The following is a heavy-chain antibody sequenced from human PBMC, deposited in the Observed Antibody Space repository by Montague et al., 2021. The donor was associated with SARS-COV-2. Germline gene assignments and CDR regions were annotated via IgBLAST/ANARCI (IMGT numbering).Heavy chain of an antibody. D-gene: IGHD6-19*01. CDR2: ISYHGNT. CDR3: ARRLDYWHSSGQRRHFDL. V-gene: IGHV4-39*01. J-gene: IGHJ4*02. CDR1: GDSISSSSYD. Sequence: SETLSLTCTVSGDSISSSSYDWGWLRRPPGKGLEWIGHISYHGNTNYNPSLKIRVTISIDTSRHQFSLKVSSVTATDTAIYYCARRLDYWHSSGQRRHFDLRGPGNLVT.